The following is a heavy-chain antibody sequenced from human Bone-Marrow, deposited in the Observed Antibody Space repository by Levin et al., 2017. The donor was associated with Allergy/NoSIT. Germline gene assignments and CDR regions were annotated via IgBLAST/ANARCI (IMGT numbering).Heavy chain of an antibody. Sequence: SVKVSCKASGGTFSSYAISWVRQAPGQGLEWMGGIIPIFGTANYAQKFQGRVTITADESTSTAYMELSSLRSEDTAVYYCASEPREGMVQGVRNWFDPWGQGTLVTVSS. J-gene: IGHJ5*02. V-gene: IGHV1-69*13. CDR1: GGTFSSYA. CDR2: IIPIFGTA. D-gene: IGHD3-10*01. CDR3: ASEPREGMVQGVRNWFDP.